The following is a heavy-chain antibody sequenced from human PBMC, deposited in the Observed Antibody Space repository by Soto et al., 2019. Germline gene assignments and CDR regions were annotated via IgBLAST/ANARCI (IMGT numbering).Heavy chain of an antibody. CDR3: TRPYSYGSGY. V-gene: IGHV3-73*01. CDR1: GFTFSGSA. CDR2: IRSKANSYAT. D-gene: IGHD5-18*01. Sequence: PGGSLRLSCAASGFTFSGSAMHWVRQASGKGLEWVGRIRSKANSYATAYAASVKGRFTISRDDSKNTAYLQMNSLKTEETAVYYCTRPYSYGSGYWGQGTLVTVSS. J-gene: IGHJ4*02.